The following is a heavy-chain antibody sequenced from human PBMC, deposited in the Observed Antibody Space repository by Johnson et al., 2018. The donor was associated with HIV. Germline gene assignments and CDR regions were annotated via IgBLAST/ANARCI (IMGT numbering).Heavy chain of an antibody. V-gene: IGHV3-30-3*01. J-gene: IGHJ3*01. Sequence: QMQLVESGGGVVQPGRSLRLSCAASGFTFSNYAMHWVRQAPGKGLEWVAVISDDGSNTDYADAVKGRFTISRDNSKNTLYLQMNSLRAEDTAVYYCVRDGNYYDRSGYRVDAFDVWGQGTMVTVSS. D-gene: IGHD3-22*01. CDR2: ISDDGSNT. CDR3: VRDGNYYDRSGYRVDAFDV. CDR1: GFTFSNYA.